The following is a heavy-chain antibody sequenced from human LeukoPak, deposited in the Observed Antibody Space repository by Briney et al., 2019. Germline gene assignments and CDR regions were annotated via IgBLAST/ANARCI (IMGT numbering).Heavy chain of an antibody. D-gene: IGHD6-6*01. CDR3: ARVPTPFGSSSGYYYMDV. V-gene: IGHV1-69*13. J-gene: IGHJ6*03. CDR1: GDTLDNYA. CDR2: IIPIFGTA. Sequence: ASVKVSCKASGDTLDNYALSWVRQAPGQGLEWMGGIIPIFGTANYAQKFQGRVTITADESTSTAYMELSSLRSEDTAVYYCARVPTPFGSSSGYYYMDVWGKGTTVTVSS.